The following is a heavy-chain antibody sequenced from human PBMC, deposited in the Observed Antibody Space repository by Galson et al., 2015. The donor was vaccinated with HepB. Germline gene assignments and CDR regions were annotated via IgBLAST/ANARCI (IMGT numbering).Heavy chain of an antibody. J-gene: IGHJ3*01. CDR3: ARAYYYDSSGPYYDAFDL. CDR1: GFPFTSYS. D-gene: IGHD3-22*01. Sequence: SGFPFTSYSTHWLRQAPGQRFEWMGWINAANGNTKYSQSFQGRVTITRDTSASTAYMELRSLRSEDTAVYYCARAYYYDSSGPYYDAFDLWGRGTMVTVSS. V-gene: IGHV1-3*01. CDR2: INAANGNT.